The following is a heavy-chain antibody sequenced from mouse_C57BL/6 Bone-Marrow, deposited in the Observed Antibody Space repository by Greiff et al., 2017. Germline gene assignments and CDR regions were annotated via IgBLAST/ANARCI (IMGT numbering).Heavy chain of an antibody. J-gene: IGHJ4*01. V-gene: IGHV1-9*01. CDR3: ASSSYYSNYAYAMDY. Sequence: QVQLQQSGAELMKPGASVKLSCKATGYTFTGYWIEWVKQRPGHGLEWIGEILPGSGSTNYNEKFKGKATFTADTSSNTAYMELNSLTSEDSAVYYCASSSYYSNYAYAMDYWGQGTSVTVSS. D-gene: IGHD2-5*01. CDR2: ILPGSGST. CDR1: GYTFTGYW.